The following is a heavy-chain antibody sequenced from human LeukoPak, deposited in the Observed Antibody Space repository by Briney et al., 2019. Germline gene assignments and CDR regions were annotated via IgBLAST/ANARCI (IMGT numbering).Heavy chain of an antibody. J-gene: IGHJ4*02. Sequence: SQTLSLTCAISGDSVSSNSAAWNWIRQSPSRGLEWLGRTYYRSKWYNDYATSVKSRITINPATSKNQFSLQMNSVTPEDTAAYYCAREYILSWQHLVGVFDYWGQGSLVTVSS. CDR2: TYYRSKWYN. D-gene: IGHD6-13*01. CDR3: AREYILSWQHLVGVFDY. V-gene: IGHV6-1*01. CDR1: GDSVSSNSAA.